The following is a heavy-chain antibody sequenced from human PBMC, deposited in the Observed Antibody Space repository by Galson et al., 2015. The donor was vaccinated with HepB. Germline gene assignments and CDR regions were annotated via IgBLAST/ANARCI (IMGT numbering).Heavy chain of an antibody. CDR1: GFTFSTYA. Sequence: SLRLSCAASGFTFSTYAMSWVRQVPGKGLEWVSAISGGGGTTYYADSVKGRFTISRDNSKNTLHLQVNSLRAEDTAFYYCARGGRGSRNYFDYWGQGTLVTVSS. CDR3: ARGGRGSRNYFDY. V-gene: IGHV3-23*01. J-gene: IGHJ4*02. CDR2: ISGGGGTT. D-gene: IGHD3-16*01.